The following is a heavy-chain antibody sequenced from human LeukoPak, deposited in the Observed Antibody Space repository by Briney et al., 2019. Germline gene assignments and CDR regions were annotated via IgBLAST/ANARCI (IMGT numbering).Heavy chain of an antibody. D-gene: IGHD2-21*01. Sequence: GGSLRLSCEASGFTFSAYAMTWVRQAPGKGLEWVSSIGSDNKPHYSESVKGRFTISRDNAKNSLYLQMNSLRAEDTAVYYCLRGDVRDYWGQGTLVTVSS. CDR3: LRGDVRDY. CDR1: GFTFSAYA. V-gene: IGHV3-69-1*01. CDR2: IGSDNKP. J-gene: IGHJ4*02.